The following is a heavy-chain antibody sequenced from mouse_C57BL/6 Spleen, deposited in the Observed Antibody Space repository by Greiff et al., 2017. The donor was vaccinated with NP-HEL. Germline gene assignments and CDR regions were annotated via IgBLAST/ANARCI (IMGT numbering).Heavy chain of an antibody. CDR1: GFSFNTYA. V-gene: IGHV10-1*01. CDR2: IRSKSNNYAT. CDR3: VRQGTGNAMDY. Sequence: EVKLMESGGGLVQPKGSLKLSCAASGFSFNTYAMNWVRQAPGKGLEWVARIRSKSNNYATYYADSVKDRFTISRDDSESMLYLQMNNLKTEDTAMYYCVRQGTGNAMDYWGQGTSVTVSS. D-gene: IGHD3-3*01. J-gene: IGHJ4*01.